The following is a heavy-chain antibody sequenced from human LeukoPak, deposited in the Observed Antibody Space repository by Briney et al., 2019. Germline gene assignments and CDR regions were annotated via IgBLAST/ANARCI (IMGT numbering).Heavy chain of an antibody. CDR2: MNPNSGNT. CDR3: ARGAGITMVRGVPQVRWFDP. J-gene: IGHJ5*02. D-gene: IGHD3-10*01. Sequence: GASVKVSCKASGYTFTSYDINWVRQATGQGLEWMGWMNPNSGNTGYAQKFQGRVTMTRNTSISTAYMELSSLRSEDTAVYYCARGAGITMVRGVPQVRWFDPWGQGTLVTVSS. CDR1: GYTFTSYD. V-gene: IGHV1-8*01.